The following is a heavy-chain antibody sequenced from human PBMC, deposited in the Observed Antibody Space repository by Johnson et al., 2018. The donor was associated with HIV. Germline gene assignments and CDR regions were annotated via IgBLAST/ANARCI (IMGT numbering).Heavy chain of an antibody. CDR3: AREYSSLSQGAFDI. CDR1: GFTFSSYG. J-gene: IGHJ3*02. Sequence: QVQLVESGGGVVQPGRSLRLSCAASGFTFSSYGVHWVRQAPGKGLEWVAVIWYDGSNKYYADSVKGRFTISRDNSKNTQYLQMNSLRAEDTAVYYCAREYSSLSQGAFDIWGQGTMVTVSS. CDR2: IWYDGSNK. D-gene: IGHD6-6*01. V-gene: IGHV3-30*19.